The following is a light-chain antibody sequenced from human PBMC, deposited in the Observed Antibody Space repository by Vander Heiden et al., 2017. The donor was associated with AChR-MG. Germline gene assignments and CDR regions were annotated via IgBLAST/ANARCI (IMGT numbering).Light chain of an antibody. CDR1: QSVSRN. J-gene: IGKJ4*01. CDR2: GAS. CDR3: QQYSDWPPVT. Sequence: EIVMTQSPATLSVSPGERATLSCRASQSVSRNLAWYQRKPGQAPRLLIYGASTRATGIPVRFSGSGSGTEFTLTISSLQSEDFAVYYCQQYSDWPPVTFGGGTKVEIK. V-gene: IGKV3D-15*01.